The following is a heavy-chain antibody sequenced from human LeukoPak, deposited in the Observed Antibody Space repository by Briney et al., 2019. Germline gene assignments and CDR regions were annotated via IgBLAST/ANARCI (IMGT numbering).Heavy chain of an antibody. D-gene: IGHD2-2*01. CDR3: ARSDCSSTSCPGDY. J-gene: IGHJ4*02. Sequence: ASVKVSCKASGYTFTSYGISWVRQAPGQGLEWMAWISAYNGNTNYAQKLQGRVTMTTDTSTSTAYMELRSLRSDDTAVYYCARSDCSSTSCPGDYWGQGTLVTVSS. V-gene: IGHV1-18*01. CDR1: GYTFTSYG. CDR2: ISAYNGNT.